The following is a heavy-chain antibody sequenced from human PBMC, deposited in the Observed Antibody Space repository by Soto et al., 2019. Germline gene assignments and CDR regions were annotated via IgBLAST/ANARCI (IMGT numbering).Heavy chain of an antibody. Sequence: SGPTLVNPTQTLTLTCTFSGFSLSTTAVGVGWVRQPPGKALEWLALIYWNDEKRYSPSLKNRLSITKDTSKTRVVLTMNNMDPLDTETYYCTHRRAGLNGVWGQGILVTVSS. CDR3: THRRAGLNGV. CDR2: IYWNDEK. V-gene: IGHV2-5*01. J-gene: IGHJ4*02. CDR1: GFSLSTTAVG. D-gene: IGHD2-8*01.